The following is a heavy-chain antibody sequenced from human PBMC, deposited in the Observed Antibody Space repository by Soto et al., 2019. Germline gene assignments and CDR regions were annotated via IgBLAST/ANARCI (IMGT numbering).Heavy chain of an antibody. V-gene: IGHV3-33*01. D-gene: IGHD6-19*01. Sequence: PGGSLRLSCAASGFTFSSYGMHWVRQAPGKGLEWVAVIWYDGSNKYYAAPVKGRFTISRDDSKNTLYLQMNSLKTEDTAVYYCTIPSGYSSGWYDPDYWGQGTLVTVSS. CDR1: GFTFSSYG. CDR2: IWYDGSNK. CDR3: TIPSGYSSGWYDPDY. J-gene: IGHJ4*02.